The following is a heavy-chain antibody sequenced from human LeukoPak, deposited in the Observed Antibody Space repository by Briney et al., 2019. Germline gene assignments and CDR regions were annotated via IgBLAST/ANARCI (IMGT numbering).Heavy chain of an antibody. CDR1: GFTFSSYA. Sequence: GGSLRLSCAASGFTFSSYAMSWVRQAPGKGLEWVSAISDSGGSTSYAGSVRGRFTISRDNSKNTLYLQMNSLRAEDTAVYYCASRDQTDAFDIWGQGTMVTVSS. CDR2: ISDSGGST. CDR3: ASRDQTDAFDI. J-gene: IGHJ3*02. D-gene: IGHD5-24*01. V-gene: IGHV3-23*01.